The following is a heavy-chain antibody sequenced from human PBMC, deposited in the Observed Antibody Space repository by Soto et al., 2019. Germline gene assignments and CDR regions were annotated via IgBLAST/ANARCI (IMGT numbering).Heavy chain of an antibody. J-gene: IGHJ3*02. Sequence: QGQLVQSGVEVKKPGASVKVSCKASGYTFTTYGISWVRQAPGQGLEWMGWISGYKNNTDYAQKFQGRVTMTTDTSTTTGYMDLGSLRSDDTAMYYGARDGPTIVAKDAFDIWGHGTMVTVSS. D-gene: IGHD2-21*01. V-gene: IGHV1-18*01. CDR1: GYTFTTYG. CDR3: ARDGPTIVAKDAFDI. CDR2: ISGYKNNT.